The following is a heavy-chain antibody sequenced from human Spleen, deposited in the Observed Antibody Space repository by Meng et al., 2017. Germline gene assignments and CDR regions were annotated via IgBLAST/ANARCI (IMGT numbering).Heavy chain of an antibody. J-gene: IGHJ6*02. CDR2: IYTSGTT. Sequence: SETLSLTCTVSGGSINSGSHYWTWIRQPAGKRLEWIGRIYTSGTTNYNPSLKSRVAISLDTSKNQFSLKLSSVTAADTAVYYCAGGAVVTLIFYHAMDVWGQGTTVTVSS. CDR1: GGSINSGSHY. D-gene: IGHD2-21*02. CDR3: AGGAVVTLIFYHAMDV. V-gene: IGHV4-61*02.